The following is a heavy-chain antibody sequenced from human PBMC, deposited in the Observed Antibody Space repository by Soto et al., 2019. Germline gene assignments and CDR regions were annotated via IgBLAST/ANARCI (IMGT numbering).Heavy chain of an antibody. V-gene: IGHV1-18*01. CDR1: GYTFTSYG. Sequence: ASVKVSCKASGYTFTSYGISWVRQAPGQGLEWMGWISAYNGNTNYAQKLQGRVTMTTDTSTSTAYMELRSLRSDDTAVYYCARVGDCSSTSCYSGYYYYYGMDVWGQGTTVTVSS. D-gene: IGHD2-2*01. J-gene: IGHJ6*02. CDR2: ISAYNGNT. CDR3: ARVGDCSSTSCYSGYYYYYGMDV.